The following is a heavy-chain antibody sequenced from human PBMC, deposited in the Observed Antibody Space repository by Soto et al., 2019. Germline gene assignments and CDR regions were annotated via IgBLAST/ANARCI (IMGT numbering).Heavy chain of an antibody. J-gene: IGHJ5*02. V-gene: IGHV4-34*01. Sequence: SETLSLTCAVYGGSFSGYYWSWIRQPPGKGLEWIGEINHSGSTNYNPSLKSRVTISVDTSKNQFSLKLSSVTAADTAVYYCARGGALLLWFGEKGFDPWGQGTLVTVSS. D-gene: IGHD3-10*01. CDR2: INHSGST. CDR1: GGSFSGYY. CDR3: ARGGALLLWFGEKGFDP.